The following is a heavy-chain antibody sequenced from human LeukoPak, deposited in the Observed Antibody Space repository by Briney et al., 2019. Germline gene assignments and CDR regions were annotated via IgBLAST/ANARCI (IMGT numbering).Heavy chain of an antibody. CDR1: GGTFSSYA. Sequence: SVKVSCKASGGTFSSYAISWVRQAPGQGLEWMGGIIPIFGTANYAQKFQGRVTITADESTSTAYMELSSLRSEDTAVYYCARDLVPYSGYDLAIGYWGQGTLVTVSS. V-gene: IGHV1-69*01. J-gene: IGHJ4*02. CDR2: IIPIFGTA. D-gene: IGHD5-12*01. CDR3: ARDLVPYSGYDLAIGY.